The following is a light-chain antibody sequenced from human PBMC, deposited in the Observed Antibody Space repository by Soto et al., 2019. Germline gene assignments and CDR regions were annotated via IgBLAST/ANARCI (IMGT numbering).Light chain of an antibody. CDR1: SSDIGSYNA. CDR2: DVF. J-gene: IGLJ2*01. Sequence: PRSVSGSPGHSVTISCFVTSSDIGSYNAVSCYQQHPGKAPKLIIFDVFERPSGVPDRFSGSKSGNSASLTISGLQAEDESDYYCSSFAPSYRVIFGGGTKVTVL. CDR3: SSFAPSYRVI. V-gene: IGLV2-11*01.